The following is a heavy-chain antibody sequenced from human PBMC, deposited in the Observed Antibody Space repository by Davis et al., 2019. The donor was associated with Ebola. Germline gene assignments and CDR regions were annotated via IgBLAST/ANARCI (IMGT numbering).Heavy chain of an antibody. V-gene: IGHV3-21*01. D-gene: IGHD6-19*01. J-gene: IGHJ6*02. CDR3: ARDEQQWLVDPDRPANHHYHFGMDV. CDR2: ISGSDSKT. CDR1: GFTFSNYA. Sequence: GGSLRLSCEASGFTFSNYAMSWVRQAPGKGLEWVSGISGSDSKTYYADSVKGRFTISRDNAKKSLYLQMNSLRAEDTAVYYCARDEQQWLVDPDRPANHHYHFGMDVWGQGTTVTVSS.